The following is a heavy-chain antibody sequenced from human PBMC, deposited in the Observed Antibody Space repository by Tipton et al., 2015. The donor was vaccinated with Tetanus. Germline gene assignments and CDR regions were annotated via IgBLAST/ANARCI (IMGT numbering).Heavy chain of an antibody. CDR2: ISYSGSA. CDR3: AKGAARYYYDLSLPT. J-gene: IGHJ5*02. CDR1: DGSLGTFY. Sequence: TLSLTCTVSDGSLGTFYWTWIRQPPGRGLEWIGYISYSGSAKYNPSLKSRLTISVDTSRAQFSLKLRSVTAADTAVYYCAKGAARYYYDLSLPTWDQGTLVTVSS. V-gene: IGHV4-59*01. D-gene: IGHD3-22*01.